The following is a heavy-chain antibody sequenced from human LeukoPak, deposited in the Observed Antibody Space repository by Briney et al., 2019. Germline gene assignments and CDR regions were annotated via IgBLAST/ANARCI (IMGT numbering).Heavy chain of an antibody. CDR3: AAFSVGATIPFDY. D-gene: IGHD1-26*01. Sequence: GASVKVSCKASGYTFTGYYMHWVRQAPGQGLEWMGRINPNSGGTNYAQKFQGRVTMTRDTSISTAYMELSRLRSDDTAVYYCAAFSVGATIPFDYWAKGTLVTVSS. CDR2: INPNSGGT. V-gene: IGHV1-2*06. J-gene: IGHJ4*02. CDR1: GYTFTGYY.